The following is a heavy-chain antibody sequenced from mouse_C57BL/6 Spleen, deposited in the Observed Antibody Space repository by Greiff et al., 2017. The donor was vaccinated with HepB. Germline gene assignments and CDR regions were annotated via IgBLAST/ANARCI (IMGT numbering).Heavy chain of an antibody. CDR1: GYSITSGYY. V-gene: IGHV3-6*01. J-gene: IGHJ4*01. CDR2: ISYDGSN. CDR3: AAQADAMDY. D-gene: IGHD3-2*02. Sequence: EVKLQESGPGLVKPSQSLSLTCSVTGYSITSGYYWNWIRQFPGNKLEWMGYISYDGSNNYNPSLKNRISITRDTSKNQFFLKLNSVTTEDTATYYCAAQADAMDYWGQGTSVTVSS.